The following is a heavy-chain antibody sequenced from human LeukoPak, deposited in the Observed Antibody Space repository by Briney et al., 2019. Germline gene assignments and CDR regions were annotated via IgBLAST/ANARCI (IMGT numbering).Heavy chain of an antibody. V-gene: IGHV3-30-3*01. CDR2: ISYDGSNK. J-gene: IGHJ5*02. CDR1: GFTFSSYA. D-gene: IGHD2-15*01. Sequence: GGSLRLSCAASGFTFSSYAMHWVRQAPGKGLEWVAVISYDGSNKYYADSVKGRFTISRDNSKNTLYLQMNSLRAEDTAVYYCARESPSLVAATIDHWGQGTLVTVSS. CDR3: ARESPSLVAATIDH.